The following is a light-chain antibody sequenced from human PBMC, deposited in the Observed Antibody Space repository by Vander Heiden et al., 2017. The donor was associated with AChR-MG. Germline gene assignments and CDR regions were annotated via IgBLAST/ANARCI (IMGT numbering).Light chain of an antibody. V-gene: IGLV2-11*01. CDR1: SSAVGGYNL. J-gene: IGLJ3*02. CDR3: FSLAISHTWG. Sequence: QSALTPPRAVSGSPGLSGTISCTGTSSAVGGYNLVSLYHQHPGKAPILMVYDVRKRPAGVPARVSGFKSGNTASLTISGLQAEDEADYYFFSLAISHTWGFGVWTKLTVL. CDR2: DVR.